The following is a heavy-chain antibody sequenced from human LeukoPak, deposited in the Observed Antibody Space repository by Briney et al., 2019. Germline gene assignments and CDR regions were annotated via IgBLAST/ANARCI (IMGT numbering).Heavy chain of an antibody. CDR2: ISSSSSYT. Sequence: GGSLRLSCAASGFTFSSYWMHWVRQAPGKGLEWVSYISSSSSYTNYADSVKGRFTISRDNAKNSLYLQMNSLRAEDTAVYYCPTSSSPHYYYYYGMDVWGQGTTVTVSS. V-gene: IGHV3-21*05. CDR1: GFTFSSYW. D-gene: IGHD6-6*01. CDR3: PTSSSPHYYYYYGMDV. J-gene: IGHJ6*02.